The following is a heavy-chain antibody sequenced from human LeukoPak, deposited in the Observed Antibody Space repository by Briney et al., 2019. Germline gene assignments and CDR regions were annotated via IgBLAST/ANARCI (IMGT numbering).Heavy chain of an antibody. CDR3: ARQSGDSSSPFDI. V-gene: IGHV5-51*01. J-gene: IGHJ3*02. D-gene: IGHD6-13*01. Sequence: GESLKISCKGSGYSFTSYWIGWVRQMPGKSLEWMGIIYPGDSDTIYSPSFQGQVTISADKSISTAYLQWSSLKASDTAMYYCARQSGDSSSPFDIWGQGTMVTVSS. CDR1: GYSFTSYW. CDR2: IYPGDSDT.